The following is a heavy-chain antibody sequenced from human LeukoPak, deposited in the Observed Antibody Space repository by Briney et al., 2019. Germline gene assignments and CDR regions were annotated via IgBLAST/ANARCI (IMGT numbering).Heavy chain of an antibody. V-gene: IGHV3-74*01. CDR2: INTDGSST. CDR1: GVNFGDYG. J-gene: IGHJ6*03. D-gene: IGHD5-18*01. CDR3: AREPSGYSYGPTVYYYYYMDV. Sequence: GGSLRLSCAASGVNFGDYGMHWVRQAPGKGLEWVSRINTDGSSTSYADSVKGRFTISRDNAKNTLYLQMNSLRAEDTAVYYCAREPSGYSYGPTVYYYYYMDVWGRGTTVTVSS.